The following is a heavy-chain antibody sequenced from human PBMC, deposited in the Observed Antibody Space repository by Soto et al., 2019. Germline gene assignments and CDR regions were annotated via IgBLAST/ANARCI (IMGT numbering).Heavy chain of an antibody. CDR3: ARDFNYYTMDV. Sequence: ASVKVSCKASGYTFIGDYMHWVRQAPGQGLEWLGRINPNSGVTNYAQNFEGRVTMTRDTSTSTAYMEMSRPRFDDTAVYYCARDFNYYTMDVWGQGTTVTVSS. J-gene: IGHJ6*02. CDR1: GYTFIGDY. CDR2: INPNSGVT. V-gene: IGHV1-2*02.